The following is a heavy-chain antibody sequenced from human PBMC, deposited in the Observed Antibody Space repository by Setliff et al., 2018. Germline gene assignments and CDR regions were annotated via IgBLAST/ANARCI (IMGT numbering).Heavy chain of an antibody. V-gene: IGHV3-23*01. D-gene: IGHD1-7*01. Sequence: GGSLRLSCAASAFTFNKYAVTWLRQAPGKGLEWVSSITVSGHSTYADSVQGRFIIFRDGSKNTLYLQMDSLRGEDTAVYYCAKPRLELRWGFEYWGQGTPVTVSS. CDR1: AFTFNKYA. CDR3: AKPRLELRWGFEY. CDR2: ITVSGHST. J-gene: IGHJ4*02.